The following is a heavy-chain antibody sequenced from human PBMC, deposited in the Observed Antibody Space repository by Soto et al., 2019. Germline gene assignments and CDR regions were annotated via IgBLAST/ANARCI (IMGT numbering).Heavy chain of an antibody. Sequence: GGSLRLSCTASGFTFGDYAMSWFRQAPGKGLEWVGLIRSKAYGGTTEYAASVKGRFTIPRDDSKSIAYLQMNSLKTEDTAVYYCTRDGGTGIVVVPAADRYYGMDVWGQGTTVTVSS. D-gene: IGHD2-2*01. J-gene: IGHJ6*02. CDR1: GFTFGDYA. CDR3: TRDGGTGIVVVPAADRYYGMDV. V-gene: IGHV3-49*03. CDR2: IRSKAYGGTT.